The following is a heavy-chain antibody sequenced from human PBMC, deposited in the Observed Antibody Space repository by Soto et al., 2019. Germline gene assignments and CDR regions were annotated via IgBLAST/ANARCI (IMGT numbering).Heavy chain of an antibody. CDR2: IYYSGST. Sequence: SETLSLTCTVSGGSISSYYWSWIRQPPGKGLEWIGYIYYSGSTNYNPSLKSRVTISVDTSKNQFSLKLSSVTAADTAVYYCARHVGHDYGDYYYYMDVWGKGTTVTVSS. D-gene: IGHD4-17*01. CDR1: GGSISSYY. CDR3: ARHVGHDYGDYYYYMDV. V-gene: IGHV4-59*08. J-gene: IGHJ6*03.